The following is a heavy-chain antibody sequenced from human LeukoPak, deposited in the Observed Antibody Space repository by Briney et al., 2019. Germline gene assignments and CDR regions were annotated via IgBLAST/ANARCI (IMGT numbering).Heavy chain of an antibody. V-gene: IGHV3-23*01. CDR3: AKEQTSSGYFDY. D-gene: IGHD3-10*01. Sequence: QPGGSLRLSCAASGFTFNNYAMSWVRQAPGKGLEWVAAISGNGGRTYYRDSVKGRFIISRDNPKNTLYLLMNSLSAEDTALYYCAKEQTSSGYFDYWGQGTLVTVSS. J-gene: IGHJ4*02. CDR2: ISGNGGRT. CDR1: GFTFNNYA.